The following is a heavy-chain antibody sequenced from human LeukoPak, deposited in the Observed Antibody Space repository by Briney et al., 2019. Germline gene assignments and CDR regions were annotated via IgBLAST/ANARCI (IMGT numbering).Heavy chain of an antibody. V-gene: IGHV4-30-2*01. CDR2: IYQSGST. D-gene: IGHD1-14*01. CDR3: ARDKTAGWFDP. Sequence: PSETLSLTCAVSGGSVSSGGYSWSWLRQAPGKGLEWIGYIYQSGSTYYNPSLKSRVTISIDRSKNQFSLKLNSVTAADTAVYYCARDKTAGWFDPWGQGTLVTVSS. CDR1: GGSVSSGGYS. J-gene: IGHJ5*02.